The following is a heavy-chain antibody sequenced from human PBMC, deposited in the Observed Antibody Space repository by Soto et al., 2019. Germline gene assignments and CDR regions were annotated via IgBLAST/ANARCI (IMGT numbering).Heavy chain of an antibody. J-gene: IGHJ4*02. CDR2: IYSGGYT. V-gene: IGHV3-53*01. Sequence: EVQLVESGGGLIQPGGSLRLSCAVSGFTVSNNYMSWVRQAPGKGLEGVSVIYSGGYTAYGDSVKGRFTISRDNSKNTLNLKMNSRGREEPAGYYCGADPGGGGYWGQGTLVTVSS. CDR3: GADPGGGGY. CDR1: GFTVSNNY. D-gene: IGHD3-10*01.